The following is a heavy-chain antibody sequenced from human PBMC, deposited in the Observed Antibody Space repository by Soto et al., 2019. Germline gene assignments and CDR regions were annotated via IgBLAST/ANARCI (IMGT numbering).Heavy chain of an antibody. CDR1: GGSISSGDYY. D-gene: IGHD3-16*02. CDR3: AGLQSMRLSGLDP. CDR2: IYYSGST. V-gene: IGHV4-30-4*01. Sequence: QVQLQESGPGLVKPSQTLSLTCTVSGGSISSGDYYWSWIRQPPGKGLEWIGYIYYSGSTYYNPSLKSRVNISVDTSKNQFSLKLSSVTAADTAVYYCAGLQSMRLSGLDPWGQGTLVTVSS. J-gene: IGHJ5*02.